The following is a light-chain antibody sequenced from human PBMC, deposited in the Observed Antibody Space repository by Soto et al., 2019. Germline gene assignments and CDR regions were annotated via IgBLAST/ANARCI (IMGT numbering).Light chain of an antibody. Sequence: DSQMTQSASSLSASVGDRVTITCRASQSISSYLNWYQQKPGKAPKLLIYAASSLQSGVPSRFSGSGSGTDFTLTISSLQPEDFATYYCQQSYSTPRTFGHGTKVDIK. V-gene: IGKV1-39*01. CDR2: AAS. CDR1: QSISSY. J-gene: IGKJ1*01. CDR3: QQSYSTPRT.